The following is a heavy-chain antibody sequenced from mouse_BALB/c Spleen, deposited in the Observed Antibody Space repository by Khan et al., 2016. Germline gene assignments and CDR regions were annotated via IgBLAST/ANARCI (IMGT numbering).Heavy chain of an antibody. J-gene: IGHJ4*01. V-gene: IGHV14-1*02. CDR2: IDPENGNT. CDR1: GFNITDYY. D-gene: IGHD1-1*01. CDR3: AITTVVAMDY. Sequence: VQLQQSGAELVRPGALVKLSCKASGFNITDYYMHWVKQRPEQGLEWIGWIDPENGNTIYDPKFQGKASITVDTSSNTAYLQLSSLTSEDTAVYYCAITTVVAMDYWGQGTSVTVSS.